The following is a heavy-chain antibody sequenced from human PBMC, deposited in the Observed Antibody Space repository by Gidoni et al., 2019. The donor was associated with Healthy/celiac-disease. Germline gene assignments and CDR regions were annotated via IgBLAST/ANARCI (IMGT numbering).Heavy chain of an antibody. D-gene: IGHD3-22*01. Sequence: EVQLLESGGGLVQPGGSLRLSCAASGFTFASYAMSWVRQATGKGLEWVSTISGSGGSTYYEDSVKGRFTISRDNSKNTLYLQTNSLRAEDTAVYYCAKGWYHYDSSGYYYEEYYFDYWGQGTLVTVSS. CDR1: GFTFASYA. J-gene: IGHJ4*02. V-gene: IGHV3-23*01. CDR3: AKGWYHYDSSGYYYEEYYFDY. CDR2: ISGSGGST.